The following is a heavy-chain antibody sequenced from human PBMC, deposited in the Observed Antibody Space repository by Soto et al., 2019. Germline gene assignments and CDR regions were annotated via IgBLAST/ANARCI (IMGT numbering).Heavy chain of an antibody. V-gene: IGHV3-21*01. CDR3: ARGYCSSTSCYEYYYYYYMDV. Sequence: GESLKISCAASGFTFSSYSMNWVRQAPGKGLEWVSSISSSSYIYYADSVKGRFTISRDNAKNSLYLQMNSLRAEDTAVYYCARGYCSSTSCYEYYYYYYMDVWGKGTTVTVSS. D-gene: IGHD2-2*01. CDR1: GFTFSSYS. CDR2: ISSSSYI. J-gene: IGHJ6*03.